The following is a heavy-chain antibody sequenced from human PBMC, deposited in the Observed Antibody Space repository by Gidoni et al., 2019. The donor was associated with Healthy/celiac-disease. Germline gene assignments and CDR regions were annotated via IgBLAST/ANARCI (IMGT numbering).Heavy chain of an antibody. Sequence: QVQLLQPGAEEKKPGASVKVSCKASGSTFTSYAMHWVRQAPGQRLEWMGWINAGNGNTKYSQKFQGRVTITRDTSASTAYMELSSLRSEDTAVYYCARDLLRYQLPYYWGQGTLVTVSS. J-gene: IGHJ4*02. D-gene: IGHD2-2*01. V-gene: IGHV1-3*05. CDR3: ARDLLRYQLPYY. CDR1: GSTFTSYA. CDR2: INAGNGNT.